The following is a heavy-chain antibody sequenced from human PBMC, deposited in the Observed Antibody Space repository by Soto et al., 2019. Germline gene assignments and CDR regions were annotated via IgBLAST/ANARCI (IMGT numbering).Heavy chain of an antibody. V-gene: IGHV4-34*01. CDR3: ARGAKAAVDY. CDR1: GGSFSNYY. J-gene: IGHJ4*02. D-gene: IGHD2-15*01. Sequence: PSETLSLTCGVYGGSFSNYYWSWIRQPPGKGLEWIGEINHSGSTNYNPSLKSRVTISVDTSKNQFSLKLSSVTAADTAVYYCARGAKAAVDYWGQGTLVTVSS. CDR2: INHSGST.